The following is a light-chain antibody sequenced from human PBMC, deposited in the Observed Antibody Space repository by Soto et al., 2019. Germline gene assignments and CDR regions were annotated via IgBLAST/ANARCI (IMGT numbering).Light chain of an antibody. CDR3: LQDHSYPYT. V-gene: IGKV1-6*01. J-gene: IGKJ2*01. Sequence: AIQMTQSPSSLSASVGDRVTITCRASQGIENDLGWYQQKPGEAPKLLIYDASRLQSGVPSRFSGSGSGTDLTLTISSLQPEDFATYYCLQDHSYPYTFGQGTKLEIK. CDR1: QGIEND. CDR2: DAS.